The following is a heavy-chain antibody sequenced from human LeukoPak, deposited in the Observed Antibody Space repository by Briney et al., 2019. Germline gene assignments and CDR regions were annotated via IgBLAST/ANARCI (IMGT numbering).Heavy chain of an antibody. CDR3: AKDALLVPAADFDY. D-gene: IGHD2-2*01. CDR1: GFTFSSYA. J-gene: IGHJ4*02. Sequence: PGGSLRLSCAASGFTFSSYAMSWVRQAPGQGLASVSALSGSGGSTYYADSLQGRFTISRDNSKNTLYLQMNSLRAEDTAVYYCAKDALLVPAADFDYWVQGTLVTVSS. V-gene: IGHV3-23*01. CDR2: LSGSGGST.